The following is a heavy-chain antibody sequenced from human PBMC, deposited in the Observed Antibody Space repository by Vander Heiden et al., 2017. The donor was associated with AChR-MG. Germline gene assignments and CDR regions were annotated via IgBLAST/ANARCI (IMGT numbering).Heavy chain of an antibody. Sequence: EVQLVESGGGLVQAGGSLRLSCAASGFTVSNNYMGWVRQAPGKGLEWVSVIYSGGRTYYADSVKGRFTISRDNSKNTLYLKMNSMRAEDTAVYYCTRDPTKLGFDYWGQGTLVTVSS. J-gene: IGHJ4*02. V-gene: IGHV3-66*01. D-gene: IGHD1-26*01. CDR1: GFTVSNNY. CDR3: TRDPTKLGFDY. CDR2: IYSGGRT.